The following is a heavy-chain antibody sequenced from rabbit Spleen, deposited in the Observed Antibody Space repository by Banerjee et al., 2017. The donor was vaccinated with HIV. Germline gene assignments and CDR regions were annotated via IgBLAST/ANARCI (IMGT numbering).Heavy chain of an antibody. CDR3: ARDTSSSFSSYGMDL. V-gene: IGHV1S40*01. D-gene: IGHD1-1*01. Sequence: QSLGESGGGLVKPGGTLTLTRKATGVASSGSPYMRRVRQAPGKGLEWIACIEADSSGFTYFASWAKGRFPISKTSSTTVTLQMTSLTAADAATYFCARDTSSSFSSYGMDLWGQGTLVTVS. CDR2: IEADSSGFT. CDR1: GVASSGSPY. J-gene: IGHJ6*01.